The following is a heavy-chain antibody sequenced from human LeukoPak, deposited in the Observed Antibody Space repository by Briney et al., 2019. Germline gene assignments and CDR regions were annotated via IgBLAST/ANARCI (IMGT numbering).Heavy chain of an antibody. Sequence: GGSLRLSCTASGLSVSSSFMSWVRQTPGKGLERVSSVFGGGDTRHADSVMGRFTISRDNSKSTLYLQMNSLRAEDTAVYYCARTYTNNAGYYLYWGQGTLVTVSS. CDR1: GLSVSSSF. CDR3: ARTYTNNAGYYLY. J-gene: IGHJ4*02. V-gene: IGHV3-53*01. D-gene: IGHD3-22*01. CDR2: VFGGGDT.